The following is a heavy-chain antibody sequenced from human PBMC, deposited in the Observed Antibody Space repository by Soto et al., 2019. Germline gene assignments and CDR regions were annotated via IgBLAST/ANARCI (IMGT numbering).Heavy chain of an antibody. V-gene: IGHV1-18*01. Sequence: QVQLVQSGAEVKNPGASVKVSCKASGYTFTRYGIGWARQAPGQGLEWMGWINTYNGNTNYAQNVQGRVTLTTDTSTSTAYMELRSLRSNDTAIYYCAMVDVYVTPSTQEVWGHGTTVIVSS. D-gene: IGHD2-8*01. CDR1: GYTFTRYG. CDR2: INTYNGNT. CDR3: AMVDVYVTPSTQEV. J-gene: IGHJ6*02.